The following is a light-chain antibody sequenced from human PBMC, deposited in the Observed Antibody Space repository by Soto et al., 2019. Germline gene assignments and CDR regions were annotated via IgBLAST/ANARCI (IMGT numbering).Light chain of an antibody. V-gene: IGKV1-5*03. Sequence: DVQVTQSPSTLSAFVGDRVTITCRASQSISNWLAWYQQKPGKAPKLLIYKASSLESGVPSRFSGSGSGSDFTLSISSLQPDDLATYYCQQYYSYSRTFGRGTKVDI. J-gene: IGKJ1*01. CDR1: QSISNW. CDR3: QQYYSYSRT. CDR2: KAS.